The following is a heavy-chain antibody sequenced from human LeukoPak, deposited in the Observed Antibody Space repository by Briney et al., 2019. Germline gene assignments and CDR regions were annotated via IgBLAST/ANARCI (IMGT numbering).Heavy chain of an antibody. CDR1: GFTFSIYA. D-gene: IGHD6-19*01. J-gene: IGHJ4*02. CDR3: AKVHAEQWLVHHFDY. Sequence: QPGGSLRLSCAATGFTFSIYAMSWVRQAPGKGLEWVSAISGSGGSTYYADSVKGRFTISRDNSKNTLYLQMNSLRAEDTAVYYCAKVHAEQWLVHHFDYWGQGTLVTVSS. CDR2: ISGSGGST. V-gene: IGHV3-23*01.